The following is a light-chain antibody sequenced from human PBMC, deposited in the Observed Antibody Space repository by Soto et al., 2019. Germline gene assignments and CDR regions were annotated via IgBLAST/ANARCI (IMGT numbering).Light chain of an antibody. CDR3: QQSYSTSWT. V-gene: IGKV1-39*01. CDR1: QSISSY. J-gene: IGKJ1*01. CDR2: AAS. Sequence: DIQMTQSPSSLSASVGDRVTITCRASQSISSYLNWYQQKPGTAPKLLIYAASSLQSGVPSRFSGSGSGTEFTLTISSLQPEDFATYYCQQSYSTSWTFGQGTKVEIK.